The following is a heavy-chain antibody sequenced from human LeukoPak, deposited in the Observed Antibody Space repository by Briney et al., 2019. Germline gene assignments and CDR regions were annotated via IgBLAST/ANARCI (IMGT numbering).Heavy chain of an antibody. CDR1: GGSISSYY. CDR2: IYYSGST. CDR3: ARQREGYFDL. J-gene: IGHJ2*01. V-gene: IGHV4-59*01. Sequence: SETLSLTCTISGGSISSYYWRWIRQPPGKGLEWIGYIYYSGSTNYNPSLKSRVTISVDTSKNQFSLKLSSVTAADTAVYYCARQREGYFDLWGRGTRVTVSS.